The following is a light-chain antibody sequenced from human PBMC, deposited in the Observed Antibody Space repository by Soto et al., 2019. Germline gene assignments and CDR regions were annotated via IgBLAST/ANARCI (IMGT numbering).Light chain of an antibody. Sequence: QTVLTQPASVSGSPGQSITISCTGTSSDVGSYNSVSWYQHHPGKAPKLMIYEVSNRPSGVSNRFSGSKSGNTASLTISGLQSEDEADYYCSSYTINSTLVFGGGTKVTVL. V-gene: IGLV2-14*01. CDR3: SSYTINSTLV. CDR2: EVS. J-gene: IGLJ2*01. CDR1: SSDVGSYNS.